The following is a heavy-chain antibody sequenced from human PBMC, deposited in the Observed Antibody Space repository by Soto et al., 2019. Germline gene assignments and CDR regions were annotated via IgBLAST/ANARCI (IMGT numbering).Heavy chain of an antibody. CDR2: IYYSGST. V-gene: IGHV4-39*01. D-gene: IGHD3-3*01. CDR3: ASDPLFWSGYRKNDY. Sequence: QLQLQESGPGLVKPSETLSLTCTVSGGSISSSSYYWGWIRQPPGKGLEWIGSIYYSGSTYYNPSLKSRVTISVDTSNNQFSLKLSSVTAADTAVYYCASDPLFWSGYRKNDYWGQGTMVTVSS. J-gene: IGHJ4*02. CDR1: GGSISSSSYY.